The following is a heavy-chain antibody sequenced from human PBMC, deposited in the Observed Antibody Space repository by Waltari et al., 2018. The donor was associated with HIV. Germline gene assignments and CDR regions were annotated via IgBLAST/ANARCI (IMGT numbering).Heavy chain of an antibody. CDR1: GLTFEAYG. D-gene: IGHD3-22*01. V-gene: IGHV3-20*04. J-gene: IGHJ4*02. Sequence: EVYLVESGGGVVRPGESLRLSGVVSGLTFEAYGMTWVRRSPGKGLEWVSNIKWKGDSSNYAESVKGLFTISRDNAKDSLYLQMNSLRGEDTAFYYCARDSDGSGYDHWGRGTLVTVSS. CDR3: ARDSDGSGYDH. CDR2: IKWKGDSS.